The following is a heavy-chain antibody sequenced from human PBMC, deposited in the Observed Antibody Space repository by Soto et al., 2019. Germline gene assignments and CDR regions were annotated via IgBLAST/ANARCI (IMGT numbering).Heavy chain of an antibody. CDR3: AKASSMLYLRYYFDY. CDR1: GFTFSSYA. CDR2: INGSGGST. Sequence: EVQLLESGGGLVQPGGSLRLSCAASGFTFSSYAMSWVRQAPGKGLEWVSAINGSGGSTYYADSVKGRFTISRDNSKNTLYLQMNSLRAEDTAVYYCAKASSMLYLRYYFDYWGQGTLVTVSS. D-gene: IGHD2-8*01. V-gene: IGHV3-23*01. J-gene: IGHJ4*02.